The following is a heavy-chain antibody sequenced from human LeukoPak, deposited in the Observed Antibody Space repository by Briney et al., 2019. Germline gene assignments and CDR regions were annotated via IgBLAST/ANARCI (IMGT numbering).Heavy chain of an antibody. J-gene: IGHJ4*02. D-gene: IGHD6-13*01. CDR3: ARRPADSQEISSSWYQQTGGLYY. CDR1: GYTFTGYY. Sequence: ASVKVSCKASGYTFTGYYMHWVRQAPGQGLEWMGWINPNSGGRNYAQKLQGWVTMTRDTSISTAYMELSRLISDDAAVYYCARRPADSQEISSSWYQQTGGLYYWGQGTLVSVSS. CDR2: INPNSGGR. V-gene: IGHV1-2*04.